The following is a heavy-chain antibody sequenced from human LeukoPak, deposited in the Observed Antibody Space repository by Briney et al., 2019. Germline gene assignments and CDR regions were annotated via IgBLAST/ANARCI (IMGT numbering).Heavy chain of an antibody. Sequence: SEALSLTCTVSGGSISSGSYYRSWIRHPAGKGLEWIGRIYTSGSTNYNPSLKSRVTISVDTSKNQFCLKLSSVTAADTAVYYCARDRPYYYYYYMDVWGKGTTVTVSS. V-gene: IGHV4-61*02. CDR2: IYTSGST. CDR3: ARDRPYYYYYYMDV. CDR1: GGSISSGSYY. J-gene: IGHJ6*03.